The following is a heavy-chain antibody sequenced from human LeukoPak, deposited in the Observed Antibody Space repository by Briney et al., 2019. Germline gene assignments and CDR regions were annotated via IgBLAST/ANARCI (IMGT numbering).Heavy chain of an antibody. V-gene: IGHV3-48*03. D-gene: IGHD3-10*01. J-gene: IGHJ4*02. Sequence: PGGSLRLSCAASGFTFSSYEMNWVRQAPGKGLERVSYISSSGSTIYYADSVKGRFTISRDNAKNSLYLQMNSLRAEDTAVYYCASSTPLTSFDYWGRGTLVTVSS. CDR3: ASSTPLTSFDY. CDR2: ISSSGSTI. CDR1: GFTFSSYE.